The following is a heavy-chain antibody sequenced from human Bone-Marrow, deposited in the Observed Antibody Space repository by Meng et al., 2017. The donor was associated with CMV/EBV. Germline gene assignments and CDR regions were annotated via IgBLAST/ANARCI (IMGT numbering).Heavy chain of an antibody. Sequence: GESLKISCAASGFTFSSYWMSWVRQAPGKGLEWVANIKQEGREKYYVDSVKGRFTISRDNAKISLYLQMNSLRAEDTAVYYCARGPRVIVVPAARFWFDPWGQGTLVTVSS. CDR1: GFTFSSYW. D-gene: IGHD2-2*01. V-gene: IGHV3-7*01. J-gene: IGHJ5*02. CDR3: ARGPRVIVVPAARFWFDP. CDR2: IKQEGREK.